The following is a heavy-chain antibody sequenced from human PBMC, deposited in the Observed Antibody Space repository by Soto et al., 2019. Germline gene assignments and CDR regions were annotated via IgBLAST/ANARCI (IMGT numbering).Heavy chain of an antibody. V-gene: IGHV1-69*13. CDR1: GGTFSSYA. D-gene: IGHD2-21*02. CDR3: ARDGCGGDCYPLDYYYGMDV. J-gene: IGHJ6*02. Sequence: ASVKVSCKASGGTFSSYAISWVRQAPGQGLEWMGGIIPIFGTANYAQKFQGRVTITADESTSTAYMELSSLRSEDTAVYYCARDGCGGDCYPLDYYYGMDVWGQGTTVTVSS. CDR2: IIPIFGTA.